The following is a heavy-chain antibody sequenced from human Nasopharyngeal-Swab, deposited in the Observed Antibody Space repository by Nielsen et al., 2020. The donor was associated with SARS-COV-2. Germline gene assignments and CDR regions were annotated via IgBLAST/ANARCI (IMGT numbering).Heavy chain of an antibody. CDR3: ARVPRVSLGGVIVNFFDY. CDR2: INHSRST. J-gene: IGHJ4*02. CDR1: GGSFSGYS. V-gene: IGHV4-34*01. Sequence: SETLSLTCAVHGGSFSGYSWSWIRQPPGKGLEWIGEINHSRSTNYNPSLKSRVTISVDTSKNQFSLKLSSVTAADTAVYYCARVPRVSLGGVIVNFFDYWGQGTLVTVSS. D-gene: IGHD3-16*02.